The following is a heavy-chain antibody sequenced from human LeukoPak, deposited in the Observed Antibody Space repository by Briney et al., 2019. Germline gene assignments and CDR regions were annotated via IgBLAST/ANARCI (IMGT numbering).Heavy chain of an antibody. V-gene: IGHV1-18*01. Sequence: ASVKVSCKASGYTFTSYGISWVRQAPGQGFEWMGWISAYNGNTNYAQKLQGRATMTTDTSTSTAYMELRSLRSDDTAVYYCARDTPFDWSANFDYWGQGTLVTVSS. CDR1: GYTFTSYG. CDR2: ISAYNGNT. J-gene: IGHJ4*02. CDR3: ARDTPFDWSANFDY. D-gene: IGHD3-9*01.